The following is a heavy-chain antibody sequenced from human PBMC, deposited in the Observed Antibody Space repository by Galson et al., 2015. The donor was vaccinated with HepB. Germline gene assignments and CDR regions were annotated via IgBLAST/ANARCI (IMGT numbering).Heavy chain of an antibody. CDR1: GFTFSSYS. D-gene: IGHD3-10*01. V-gene: IGHV3-48*01. J-gene: IGHJ3*02. Sequence: SLRLSCAASGFTFSSYSMNRVRQAPGKGLEWVSYISSSSSTIYYADSVKGRFTISRDNAKNSLYLQMNSLRAEDTAVYYCAREWLGSWRDAFDIWGQGTMVTVSS. CDR2: ISSSSSTI. CDR3: AREWLGSWRDAFDI.